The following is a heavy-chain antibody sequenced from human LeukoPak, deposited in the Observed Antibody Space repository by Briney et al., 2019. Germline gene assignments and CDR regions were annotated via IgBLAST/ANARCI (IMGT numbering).Heavy chain of an antibody. CDR3: ARDLPSGSYFGGWFDP. D-gene: IGHD1-26*01. CDR1: GYTFTSYY. CDR2: INPSGGST. J-gene: IGHJ5*02. Sequence: ASVKVSCKASGYTFTSYYMHWVRQAPGQGLEWMGIINPSGGSTSYAQEFQGRVTMTRDTSTSTVYMELSSLRSEDTAVYYCARDLPSGSYFGGWFDPWGQGTLVTASS. V-gene: IGHV1-46*01.